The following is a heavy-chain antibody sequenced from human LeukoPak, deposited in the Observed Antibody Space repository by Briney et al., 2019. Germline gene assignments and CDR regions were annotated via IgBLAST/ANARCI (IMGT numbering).Heavy chain of an antibody. CDR3: ARGPDRLRYSDWLPQKYYFDY. D-gene: IGHD3-9*01. V-gene: IGHV4-34*01. CDR2: INHSGST. CDR1: GGSFSGYY. Sequence: SETLSLTCAVYGGSFSGYYWSWIRQPPGKGLEWIGEINHSGSTNYNPSLKSRVTISVDTSKNQFSLKLSSVTAADTAVYYCARGPDRLRYSDWLPQKYYFDYWGQGTLVTVSS. J-gene: IGHJ4*02.